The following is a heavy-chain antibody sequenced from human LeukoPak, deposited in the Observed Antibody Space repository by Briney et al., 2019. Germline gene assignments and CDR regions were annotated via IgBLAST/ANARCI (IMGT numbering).Heavy chain of an antibody. CDR2: INPNSGGT. V-gene: IGHV1-2*02. Sequence: ASVKVSCKASGYTFTGYYMHWVRQAPGQGLEWMGWINPNSGGTNYAQKFQGRVTMTRDTSISTAYMELSRLRSDDTAAYYCVHTFGANWFDPWGQGTLVTVSS. J-gene: IGHJ5*02. CDR1: GYTFTGYY. D-gene: IGHD3-3*01. CDR3: VHTFGANWFDP.